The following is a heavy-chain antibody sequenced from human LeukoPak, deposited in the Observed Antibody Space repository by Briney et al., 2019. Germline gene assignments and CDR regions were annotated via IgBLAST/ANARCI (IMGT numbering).Heavy chain of an antibody. Sequence: PSQTLSLTCTVSGGSISSGSYYWSCIRQPAGKGLEWIGRIYTSGSTNYNPSLKSRVTISVDTSKNQFSLKLSSVTAADTAVYYCARNLWSAGYFDYWGQGTLVTVSS. CDR1: GGSISSGSYY. D-gene: IGHD2-8*02. J-gene: IGHJ4*02. CDR3: ARNLWSAGYFDY. CDR2: IYTSGST. V-gene: IGHV4-61*02.